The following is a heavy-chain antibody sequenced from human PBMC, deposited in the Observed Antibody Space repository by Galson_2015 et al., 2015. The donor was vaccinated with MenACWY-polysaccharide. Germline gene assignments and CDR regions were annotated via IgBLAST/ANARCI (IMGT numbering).Heavy chain of an antibody. CDR1: GFSFRRHA. V-gene: IGHV3-30-3*01. J-gene: IGHJ4*02. CDR3: ARQLDYSSSSGLWYFDF. Sequence: SLRLSCAASGFSFRRHAMHWVRQTPGKGLEWVAVISYDGSNKYYADSVKGRFTISRDSSKNTLSVQMNSLRPEDTAVYYCARQLDYSSSSGLWYFDFWGQGTLVTVSS. CDR2: ISYDGSNK. D-gene: IGHD6-6*01.